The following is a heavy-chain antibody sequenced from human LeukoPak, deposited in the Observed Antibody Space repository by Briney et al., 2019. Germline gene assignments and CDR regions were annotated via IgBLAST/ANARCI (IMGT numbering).Heavy chain of an antibody. V-gene: IGHV4-4*07. Sequence: SETLSLTCTVSGGSISSYYWSWLRQPAGKGLEWIGRIYTSGSTNYNPSLKSRVTMSVDTSKNQFSLKLSSVTAADTAVYYCASFGVYGSGSHPWGQGTLVTVSS. J-gene: IGHJ5*02. CDR2: IYTSGST. CDR3: ASFGVYGSGSHP. CDR1: GGSISSYY. D-gene: IGHD3-10*01.